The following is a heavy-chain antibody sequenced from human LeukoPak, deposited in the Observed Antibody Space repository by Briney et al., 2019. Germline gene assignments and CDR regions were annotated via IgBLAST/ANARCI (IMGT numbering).Heavy chain of an antibody. CDR1: GFTFNNNA. CDR3: AKAANDYGAYFFDY. J-gene: IGHJ4*02. CDR2: ISGGGYTT. V-gene: IGHV3-23*01. Sequence: GGSLRLSCIASGFTFNNNAMTWVRQAPGKGLEWVSTISGGGYTTYYADSVKGRFTISRDNSKDTLYLQINILRVEDTAIYFCAKAANDYGAYFFDYWGQGILVTVSS. D-gene: IGHD4-17*01.